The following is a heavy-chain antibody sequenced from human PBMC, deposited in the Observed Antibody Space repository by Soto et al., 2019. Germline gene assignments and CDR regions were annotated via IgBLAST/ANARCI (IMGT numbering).Heavy chain of an antibody. CDR3: ARHGVVPASPTYGMDV. CDR1: GYSFTSYW. Sequence: GESLKISCKGSGYSFTSYWISWVRQMPGKGLEWMGRIDPSDSYTNYSPSFQGHVTISADKSISTAYLQWSSLKASDTAMYYCARHGVVPASPTYGMDVWGQGTTVTVSS. J-gene: IGHJ6*02. D-gene: IGHD2-2*01. CDR2: IDPSDSYT. V-gene: IGHV5-10-1*01.